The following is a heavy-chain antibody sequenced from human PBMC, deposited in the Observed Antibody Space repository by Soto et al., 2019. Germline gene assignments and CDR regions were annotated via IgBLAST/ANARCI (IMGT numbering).Heavy chain of an antibody. Sequence: EVQLVESGGDLVQPGGSLRLSCAASGFTFKDYSMTWMRQAPGRGPEWVANIKRDGLEKYYAESVRGRFVISRDDAKNSIYLQLNSLRVEGTAVYYCARHTWWHFDWGQGTLVTVSS. V-gene: IGHV3-7*04. CDR1: GFTFKDYS. CDR2: IKRDGLEK. J-gene: IGHJ4*02. D-gene: IGHD2-8*02. CDR3: ARHTWWHFD.